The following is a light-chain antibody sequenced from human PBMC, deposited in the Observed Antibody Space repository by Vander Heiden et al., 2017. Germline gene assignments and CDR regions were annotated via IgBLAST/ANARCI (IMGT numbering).Light chain of an antibody. Sequence: DIQMTQSPSPLSASVGDRITIACRASQSISTYLNWYQQKPGRAPKLLLYAASSLQSGVPSRFSGSGSGTDFTLTISSLQPEDFATHYCQQSYSTPRTFGPGTRVDIK. J-gene: IGKJ3*01. V-gene: IGKV1-39*01. CDR1: QSISTY. CDR3: QQSYSTPRT. CDR2: AAS.